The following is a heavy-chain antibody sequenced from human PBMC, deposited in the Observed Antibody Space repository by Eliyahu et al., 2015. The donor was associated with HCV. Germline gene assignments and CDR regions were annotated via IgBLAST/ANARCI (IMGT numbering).Heavy chain of an antibody. D-gene: IGHD6-13*01. CDR1: AGSISSYF. Sequence: QVQLQESGPGLVKPSETLSLTCTVSAGSISSYFWTWIRQPPGKGLEWIGYISYSATTNYTPSLRSRVTISVDTSKNQFSLKLTSVTAADTAVYYCARRSSSSWSFDYWGQGTLVTVSS. CDR2: ISYSATT. CDR3: ARRSSSSWSFDY. J-gene: IGHJ4*02. V-gene: IGHV4-59*08.